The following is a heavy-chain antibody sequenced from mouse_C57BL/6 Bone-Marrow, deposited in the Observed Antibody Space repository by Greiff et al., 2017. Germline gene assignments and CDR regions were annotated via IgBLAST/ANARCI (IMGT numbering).Heavy chain of an antibody. J-gene: IGHJ4*01. CDR2: IYPGSGST. CDR1: GYTFTSYW. Sequence: QVQLQQPGAELVKPGASVKMSCKASGYTFTSYWITWVKQMPGQGLEWIGDIYPGSGSTNYNEKFKSKATLAIDTASSTAYMQLSRLTSEDSAVYYCARDAYNRMDYWGRGTSVTVYS. CDR3: ARDAYNRMDY. V-gene: IGHV1-55*01. D-gene: IGHD6-1*01.